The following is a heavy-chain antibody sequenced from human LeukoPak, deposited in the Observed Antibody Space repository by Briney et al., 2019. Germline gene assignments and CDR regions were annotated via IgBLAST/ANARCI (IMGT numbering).Heavy chain of an antibody. J-gene: IGHJ4*02. D-gene: IGHD6-13*01. CDR3: ARAAAAGTISVPYYFDY. Sequence: SETLSLTCTVSGGSISSYYWSWIRQPPGKGPGWIGYIYYSGSTNYNPSLRSRVTISVDTSKNQFSLKLSSVTAADTAVYYCARAAAAGTISVPYYFDYWGQGTLVTVSS. V-gene: IGHV4-59*01. CDR1: GGSISSYY. CDR2: IYYSGST.